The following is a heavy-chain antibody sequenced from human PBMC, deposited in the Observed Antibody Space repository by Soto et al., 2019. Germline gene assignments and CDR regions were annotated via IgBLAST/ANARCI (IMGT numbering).Heavy chain of an antibody. CDR1: GYTFTSYY. Sequence: AASVKVSCTASGYTFTSYYMHWVRQAPGQGLEWMGIINPSGGSTSYEKKFQGRVTMTRDTSTSKVDMELSSLRSEDTAVYYCAREALRWLQYAGFDYWGQGTLVTVSS. CDR3: AREALRWLQYAGFDY. CDR2: INPSGGST. J-gene: IGHJ4*02. D-gene: IGHD5-12*01. V-gene: IGHV1-46*01.